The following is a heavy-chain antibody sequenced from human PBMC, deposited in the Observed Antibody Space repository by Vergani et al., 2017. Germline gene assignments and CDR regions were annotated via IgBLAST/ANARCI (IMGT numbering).Heavy chain of an antibody. D-gene: IGHD3-9*01. V-gene: IGHV4-34*01. CDR3: ARDHTYYDILTGPYYYMDV. Sequence: QVQLQQWGAGLLKPSETLSLTCAVYGGSFSGYYWSWIRQPPGKGLEWIGEFNHSGSTNYNPSLKSRVTISVDTSKNQFSLKLSSVTAADTAVYYCARDHTYYDILTGPYYYMDVWGKGTTVTVSS. CDR2: FNHSGST. J-gene: IGHJ6*03. CDR1: GGSFSGYY.